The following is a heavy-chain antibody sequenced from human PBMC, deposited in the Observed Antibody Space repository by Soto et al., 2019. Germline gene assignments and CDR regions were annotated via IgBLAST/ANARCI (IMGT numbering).Heavy chain of an antibody. V-gene: IGHV4-4*02. D-gene: IGHD3-10*01. Sequence: SETLSLTCAVSGGSISSSNWWSWVRQPPGKGLEWIGEIYHSGSTNYNPSLKSRVTISVDKSKNQFSLKLSSVTAADTAVYYCSRGSTMVRGVIIAGLNWFDPWGQGTLVTVSS. J-gene: IGHJ5*02. CDR3: SRGSTMVRGVIIAGLNWFDP. CDR1: GGSISSSNW. CDR2: IYHSGST.